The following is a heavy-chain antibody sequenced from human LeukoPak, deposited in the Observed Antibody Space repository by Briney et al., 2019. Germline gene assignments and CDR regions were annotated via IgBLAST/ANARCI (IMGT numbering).Heavy chain of an antibody. D-gene: IGHD2-2*03. Sequence: PSETLSLTCTVSGGSIISNYWSWIRQPPGRGLEWVGYIYTSGSTSYNPSLKSRVTISVDTSKHQLSLKLSSVTAEDTALYYCARHGHCSSTTCFVYWGQGTLVTVSS. CDR1: GGSIISNY. V-gene: IGHV4-4*09. J-gene: IGHJ4*02. CDR3: ARHGHCSSTTCFVY. CDR2: IYTSGST.